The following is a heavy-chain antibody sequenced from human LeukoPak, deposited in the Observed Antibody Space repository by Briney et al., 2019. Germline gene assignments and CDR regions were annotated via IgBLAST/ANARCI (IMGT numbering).Heavy chain of an antibody. Sequence: GASVKVSCKASGGTFSSYAISWVRQAPGQGLEWMGGVIPIFGTANYAQKFQGRVAITTDESTSTAYTELSSLRSEDTAVYYCARVGTHTGYFQHWGQGTLVTVSS. CDR3: ARVGTHTGYFQH. V-gene: IGHV1-69*05. CDR2: VIPIFGTA. CDR1: GGTFSSYA. D-gene: IGHD7-27*01. J-gene: IGHJ1*01.